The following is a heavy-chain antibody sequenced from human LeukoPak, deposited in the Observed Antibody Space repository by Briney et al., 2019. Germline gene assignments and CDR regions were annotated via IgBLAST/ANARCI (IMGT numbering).Heavy chain of an antibody. CDR1: GGSISSYY. CDR2: IYYSGST. Sequence: SETLSLTCTVSGGSISSYYWSWIRQPPGKGLEWIGYIYYSGSTNYNPSLKSRVTISVDTSKNQFSLKLSSVTAADTAVYYCARGYCSGGSCYRGYFDYWGQGTLVTVSS. D-gene: IGHD2-15*01. V-gene: IGHV4-59*01. CDR3: ARGYCSGGSCYRGYFDY. J-gene: IGHJ4*02.